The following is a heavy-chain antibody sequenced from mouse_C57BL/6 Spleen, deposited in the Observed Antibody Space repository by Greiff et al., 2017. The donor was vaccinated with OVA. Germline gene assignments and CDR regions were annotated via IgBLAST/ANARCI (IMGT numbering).Heavy chain of an antibody. CDR2: IYPGSGNT. CDR1: GYTFTDYY. V-gene: IGHV1-76*01. D-gene: IGHD4-1*01. CDR3: ARQRLTGTGYFDY. Sequence: QVQLKESGAELVRPGASVKLSCKASGYTFTDYYINWVKQRPGQGLEWIARIYPGSGNTYYNEKFKGKATLTAEKSSSTAYMQLSSLTSEDSAVYFCARQRLTGTGYFDYWGQGTTLTVSS. J-gene: IGHJ2*01.